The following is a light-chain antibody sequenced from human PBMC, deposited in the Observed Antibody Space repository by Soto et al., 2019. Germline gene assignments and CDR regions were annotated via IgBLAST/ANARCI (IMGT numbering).Light chain of an antibody. CDR3: CSYAGNSTLV. J-gene: IGLJ2*01. Sequence: QSALTQPASVSGSPGQSITISCTGTSNDVGNYKFVSWYQQHPGKAPKLMIYEGTKRPSGVSNRFSGSKSGNTASLTISGLQADDEADYYCCSYAGNSTLVFGGGTKVTVL. CDR2: EGT. V-gene: IGLV2-23*01. CDR1: SNDVGNYKF.